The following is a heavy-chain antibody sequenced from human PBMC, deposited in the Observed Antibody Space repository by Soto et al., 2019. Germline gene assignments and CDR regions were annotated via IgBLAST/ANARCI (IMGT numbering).Heavy chain of an antibody. J-gene: IGHJ4*02. V-gene: IGHV4-59*01. CDR1: GGSISNFH. Sequence: SETLSLTCNVSGGSISNFHLSWIRQPPGKGLEWIGYIYYSGNYYNPSLTSRVSMSLDKSKNQFSLHLKSVTAADTALYFCALGGSNYGRPFDFWGQGTRVTVSS. CDR3: ALGGSNYGRPFDF. CDR2: IYYSGN. D-gene: IGHD5-18*01.